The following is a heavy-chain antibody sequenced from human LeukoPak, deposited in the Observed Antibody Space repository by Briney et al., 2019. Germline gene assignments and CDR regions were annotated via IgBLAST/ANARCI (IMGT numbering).Heavy chain of an antibody. CDR3: ARFGIAAAGMIDY. CDR1: GGSISSSSYY. D-gene: IGHD6-13*01. CDR2: IYYSGST. J-gene: IGHJ4*02. V-gene: IGHV4-39*01. Sequence: SETLSLTCTVSGGSISSSSYYWGWIRQPPGTGLEWIGSIYYSGSTYYNPSLKSRVTISVDTSKNQFSLKLSSVTAADTAVYYCARFGIAAAGMIDYWGQGTLVTVSS.